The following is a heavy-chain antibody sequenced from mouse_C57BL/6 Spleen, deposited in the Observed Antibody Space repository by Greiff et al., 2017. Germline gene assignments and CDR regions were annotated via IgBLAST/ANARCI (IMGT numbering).Heavy chain of an antibody. D-gene: IGHD2-10*02. J-gene: IGHJ3*01. CDR3: AREGMVGEFAY. CDR2: ISDGGSYT. Sequence: EVKLVESGGGLVKPGGSLKLSCAASGFTFSSYAMSWVRQTPEKRLEWVATISDGGSYTYYPDNVKGRFTISRDNAKNNLYLQMSHLKSEDTAMYYCAREGMVGEFAYWGQGTLVTVSA. V-gene: IGHV5-4*01. CDR1: GFTFSSYA.